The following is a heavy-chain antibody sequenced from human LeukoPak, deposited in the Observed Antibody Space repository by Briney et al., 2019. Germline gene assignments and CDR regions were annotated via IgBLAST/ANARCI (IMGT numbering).Heavy chain of an antibody. CDR1: GGSISSGSYY. D-gene: IGHD3-22*01. Sequence: SETLSLTCTVSGGSISSGSYYWSWLRQPAGKGLEWIGRIYTSGSTNYNPSLKSRVTILVDTSKNEFSLNLSSVTAADTAVYYCASGYYYRGDYWGQGTLVTVSS. CDR3: ASGYYYRGDY. V-gene: IGHV4-61*02. J-gene: IGHJ4*02. CDR2: IYTSGST.